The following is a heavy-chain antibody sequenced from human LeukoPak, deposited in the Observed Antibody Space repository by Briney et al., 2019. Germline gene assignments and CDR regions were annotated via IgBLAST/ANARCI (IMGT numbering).Heavy chain of an antibody. Sequence: SETLSLTCTVSGGSISSYYWGWIRQPPGKGLEWIGSIYYSGSTYYNPSLKSRVTISVDTSKNQFSLKLSSVTAADTAVYYCARDPGIAVAGNPGYWGQGTLVTVSS. CDR3: ARDPGIAVAGNPGY. CDR1: GGSISSYY. J-gene: IGHJ4*02. D-gene: IGHD6-19*01. CDR2: IYYSGST. V-gene: IGHV4-39*07.